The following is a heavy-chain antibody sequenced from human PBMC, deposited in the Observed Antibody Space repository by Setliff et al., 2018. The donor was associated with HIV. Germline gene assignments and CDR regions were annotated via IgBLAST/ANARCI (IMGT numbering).Heavy chain of an antibody. D-gene: IGHD6-13*01. Sequence: GGSLRLSCAASGFTFSDYYMSWVRQAPGKGLEWVSYISSSSSTIYYADSVKGRFTISRDNAKNSLDLQMNSLRAEDTAVYYCAAVEVTATGTGLNYWGQGTLVTVSS. CDR2: ISSSSSTI. J-gene: IGHJ4*02. CDR1: GFTFSDYY. V-gene: IGHV3-11*04. CDR3: AAVEVTATGTGLNY.